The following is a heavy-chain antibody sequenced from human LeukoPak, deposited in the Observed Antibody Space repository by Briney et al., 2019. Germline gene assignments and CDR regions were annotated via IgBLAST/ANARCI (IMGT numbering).Heavy chain of an antibody. V-gene: IGHV4-59*11. CDR3: AGNRNALGDINWFDP. J-gene: IGHJ5*02. CDR1: GDSINSHY. Sequence: SETLSLTCTVSGDSINSHYWNWIRQPPGKGLEWIGYIFSSGKSNYNPSLKSRVAISVDTSKNQFSLKLGSVTAAGTAVYYCAGNRNALGDINWFDPWGQGTLVTVSS. CDR2: IFSSGKS. D-gene: IGHD2-8*01.